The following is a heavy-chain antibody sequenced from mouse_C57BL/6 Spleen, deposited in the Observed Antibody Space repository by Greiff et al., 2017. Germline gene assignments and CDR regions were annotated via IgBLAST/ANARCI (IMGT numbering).Heavy chain of an antibody. V-gene: IGHV2-5*01. D-gene: IGHD1-1*01. J-gene: IGHJ1*03. CDR1: GFSLTSYG. Sequence: VKLVESGPGLVQPSQSLSITCTVSGFSLTSYGVHWVRQSPGKGLEWLGVIWRGGSTDYNAAFMSRLSITKDNSKSQVFFKMNSLQADDTAIYYCAKNSHITTVVGGYFDVWGTGTTVTVSS. CDR2: IWRGGST. CDR3: AKNSHITTVVGGYFDV.